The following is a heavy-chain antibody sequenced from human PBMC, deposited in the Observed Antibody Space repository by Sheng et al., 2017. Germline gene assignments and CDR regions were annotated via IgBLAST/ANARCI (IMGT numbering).Heavy chain of an antibody. CDR2: INHSGST. V-gene: IGHV4-34*01. CDR3: ARISGGSYKRSLYYYGMDV. D-gene: IGHD1-26*01. Sequence: QVQLQQWGAGLLKPSETLSLTCAVYGGSFSGYYWSWIRQPPGKGLEWIGEINHSGSTNYNPSLKSRVTISVDTSKNQFSLKLSSVTAADTAVYYCARISGGSYKRSLYYYGMDVWGQGTTVTVSS. J-gene: IGHJ6*02. CDR1: GGSFSGYY.